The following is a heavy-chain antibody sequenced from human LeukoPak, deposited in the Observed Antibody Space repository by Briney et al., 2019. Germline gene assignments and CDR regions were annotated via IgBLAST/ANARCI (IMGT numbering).Heavy chain of an antibody. Sequence: GASVKVSCNASGGTFSSYAISWVRQAPGQGLEWSGGIIPMFLTPKYAQKFQGRVTITTDEFTSTEYMELSSLGPEDTAVYYCASGDYCSNTRCYNGAFDIWGQGTMVTVSS. CDR1: GGTFSSYA. CDR3: ASGDYCSNTRCYNGAFDI. J-gene: IGHJ3*02. CDR2: IIPMFLTP. V-gene: IGHV1-69*05. D-gene: IGHD2-2*01.